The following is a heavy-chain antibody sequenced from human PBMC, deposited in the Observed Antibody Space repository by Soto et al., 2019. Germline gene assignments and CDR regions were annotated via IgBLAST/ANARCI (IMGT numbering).Heavy chain of an antibody. CDR1: EFTFSNYW. V-gene: IGHV3-74*01. CDR3: VRTVSGSYSDAFDM. Sequence: GGCLRLSCTASEFTFSNYWMHWVRQAPGKGLMWVSRINRDGTGTIYADSVKGRFSISRDNTKDTVYLQMNSLRAEDTAVYYCVRTVSGSYSDAFDMWGQGTVVTVSS. D-gene: IGHD1-26*01. CDR2: INRDGTGT. J-gene: IGHJ3*02.